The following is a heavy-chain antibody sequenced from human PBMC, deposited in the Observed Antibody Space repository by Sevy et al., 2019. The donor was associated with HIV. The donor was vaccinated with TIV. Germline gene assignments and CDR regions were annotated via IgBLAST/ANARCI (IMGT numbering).Heavy chain of an antibody. J-gene: IGHJ4*02. Sequence: GGSLRLSCAASGFTVSDNYMAWVRLAPGKGLEWVSLIDSDGSAYYADSVKGRFTISRDNSKNTLSLQLNSLRAEDTAIYFCVKWGADTAMAAYSTSWYVDSWGQGTLVTVSS. CDR3: VKWGADTAMAAYSTSWYVDS. CDR2: IDSDGSA. CDR1: GFTVSDNY. D-gene: IGHD5-18*01. V-gene: IGHV3-66*01.